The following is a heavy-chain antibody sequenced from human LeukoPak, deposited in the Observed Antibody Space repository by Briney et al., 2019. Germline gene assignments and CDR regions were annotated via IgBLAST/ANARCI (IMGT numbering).Heavy chain of an antibody. J-gene: IGHJ4*02. Sequence: PGGSLGLFCAASGFTFSSYAMHWVRQAPGKGLEWVAVISYDGSNKYYADSVKGRFTISRDNSKSTLYLQMNSLRAEDTAVYYCARDYYYDSSGYSDNFDYWGQGTLVTVSS. CDR1: GFTFSSYA. CDR2: ISYDGSNK. D-gene: IGHD3-22*01. CDR3: ARDYYYDSSGYSDNFDY. V-gene: IGHV3-30-3*01.